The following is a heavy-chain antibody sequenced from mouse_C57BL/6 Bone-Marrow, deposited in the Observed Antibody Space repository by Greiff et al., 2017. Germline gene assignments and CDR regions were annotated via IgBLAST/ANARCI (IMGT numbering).Heavy chain of an antibody. CDR3: AITTVIAFSKYCGY. CDR2: IYPRSGNT. Sequence: VQLQQSGAELARPGASVKLSCKASGYTFTSYGIRWVKQRTGQGLEWIGEIYPRSGNTYYNEKLKGKATMTADKSSSTAYMKLSSLTSEDSAVYCCAITTVIAFSKYCGYWGQGTTLTVSS. J-gene: IGHJ2*01. CDR1: GYTFTSYG. D-gene: IGHD1-1*01. V-gene: IGHV1-81*01.